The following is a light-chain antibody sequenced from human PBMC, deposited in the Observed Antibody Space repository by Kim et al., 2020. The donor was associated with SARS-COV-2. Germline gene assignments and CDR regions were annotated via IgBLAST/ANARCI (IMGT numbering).Light chain of an antibody. Sequence: QSVTISCTGTSSDVGGYNYVSWYQQHPGNAPKLMIYEVSKRPSGVPDRFSGSKSGNTASLTVSGLQAEDEADYYCSSYAGSNNHVVFGGGTQLTVL. CDR3: SSYAGSNNHVV. J-gene: IGLJ2*01. V-gene: IGLV2-8*01. CDR1: SSDVGGYNY. CDR2: EVS.